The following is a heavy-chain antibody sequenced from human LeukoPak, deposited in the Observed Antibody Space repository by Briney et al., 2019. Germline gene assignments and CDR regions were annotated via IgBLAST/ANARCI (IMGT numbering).Heavy chain of an antibody. CDR2: ISWNSGSI. CDR1: GFTSDAYA. V-gene: IGHV3-9*02. D-gene: IGHD2-15*01. CDR3: AKAISDTLLPSDAFGI. J-gene: IGHJ3*02. Sequence: SGRSLTLSWPASGFTSDAYATDWVRQAPGKGLEWVSGISWNSGSIGYADSVKGRFTISRDNAKNSLYLQMNSLRGEDTALYYCAKAISDTLLPSDAFGIWGQGTVVTVSS.